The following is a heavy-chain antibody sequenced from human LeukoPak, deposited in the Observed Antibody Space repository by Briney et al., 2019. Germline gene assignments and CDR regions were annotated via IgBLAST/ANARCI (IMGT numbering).Heavy chain of an antibody. CDR3: ARVKRYDILTGLPRNPYYYYMDV. V-gene: IGHV3-48*03. Sequence: QSGGSLRLSCAASGFTFSSYEMNWVRQAPGKGLEWVSYISSSGSTIYYADSVKGRFTISRDNAKNSLYLQMNSLRAEDTAVYYCARVKRYDILTGLPRNPYYYYMDVWGKGTTVTISS. D-gene: IGHD3-9*01. J-gene: IGHJ6*03. CDR1: GFTFSSYE. CDR2: ISSSGSTI.